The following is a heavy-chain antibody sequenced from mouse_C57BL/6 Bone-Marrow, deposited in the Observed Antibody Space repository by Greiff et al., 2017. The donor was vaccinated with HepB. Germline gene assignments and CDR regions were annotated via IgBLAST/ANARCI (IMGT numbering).Heavy chain of an antibody. V-gene: IGHV1-55*01. CDR3: ARLGQYASRGCAY. CDR2: IYPGSGST. Sequence: QVQLMQSGAELVKPGASVKLSCKASGYTFTSYWITWVKQRPGQGLEWIGAIYPGSGSTNYKEKFKSKVTLTVDTSSSTVYMQLSSLTSEDSAVYYCARLGQYASRGCAYWGQGTLVTVSA. D-gene: IGHD1-1*01. J-gene: IGHJ3*01. CDR1: GYTFTSYW.